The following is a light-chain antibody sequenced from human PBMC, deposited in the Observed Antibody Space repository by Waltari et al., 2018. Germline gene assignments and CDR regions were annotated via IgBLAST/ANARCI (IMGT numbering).Light chain of an antibody. V-gene: IGLV3-1*01. J-gene: IGLJ1*01. CDR3: QAWDSGVAGV. CDR2: EDV. Sequence: SYDLIQSPSVSVSPGQTATITCSGDELEKKYVCWYQQKPGQSPVLVIYEDVRRPSEIPQRFSDSNAGKPATLTISGTQPMDEADYYCQAWDSGVAGVFGTGTKVTVL. CDR1: ELEKKY.